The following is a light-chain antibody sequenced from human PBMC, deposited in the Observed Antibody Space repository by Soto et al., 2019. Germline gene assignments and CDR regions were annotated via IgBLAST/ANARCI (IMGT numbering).Light chain of an antibody. CDR1: SSDVGGYNY. V-gene: IGLV2-14*01. CDR3: TSYTSRSTYV. CDR2: DVS. J-gene: IGLJ1*01. Sequence: QSVLTQPASMSGSPGQSISISCTGTSSDVGGYNYVSWYQQHPGKAPELMIYDVSSRPSGVSNRFSGSKSGNTASLTISGRQAEDEADYYCTSYTSRSTYVFGTGTKVTVL.